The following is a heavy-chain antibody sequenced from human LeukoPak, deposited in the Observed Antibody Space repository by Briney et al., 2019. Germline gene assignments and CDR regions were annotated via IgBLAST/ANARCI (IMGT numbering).Heavy chain of an antibody. D-gene: IGHD2-21*02. J-gene: IGHJ5*02. Sequence: ASVKVSCKVSGYTLTELSMHWVRQAPGKGLEWMGGFDPEDGETIYAQKFQGRVTMTEDTSTDTAYMELSSLRSEDTAVYYCASLVTAIRGVDWFDPWGQETLVTVSS. CDR2: FDPEDGET. V-gene: IGHV1-24*01. CDR1: GYTLTELS. CDR3: ASLVTAIRGVDWFDP.